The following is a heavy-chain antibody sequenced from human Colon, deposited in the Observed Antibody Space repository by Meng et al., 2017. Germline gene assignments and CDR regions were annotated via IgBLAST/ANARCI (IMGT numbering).Heavy chain of an antibody. CDR3: ARGYGDFIDF. CDR1: GFIFRSYT. J-gene: IGHJ4*02. D-gene: IGHD4-17*01. CDR2: ISSSSSDI. V-gene: IGHV3-21*01. Sequence: VECGGALVNSGGSLRLSCGASGFIFRSYTMKWVRQAPGKGLELLSSISSSSSDIYYADSVKGRFTVSRDNAKNSLFLEMSSLSPEDTAMYYCARGYGDFIDFWGQGTLVTVSS.